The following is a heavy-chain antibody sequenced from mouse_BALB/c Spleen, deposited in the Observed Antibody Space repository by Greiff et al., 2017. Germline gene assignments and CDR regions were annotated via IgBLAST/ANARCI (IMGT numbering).Heavy chain of an antibody. D-gene: IGHD1-1*01. CDR1: GFTFSDYG. Sequence: EVKLVESGGGLVQPGGSRKLSCAASGFTFSDYGMAWVRQAPEKGLEWVAYISSGSSTIYYADTVKGRFTISRDNPKNTLFLQMTSLRSEDTAMYYCARYLLRSNYFDYWGQGTTLTVSS. V-gene: IGHV5-17*02. CDR2: ISSGSSTI. J-gene: IGHJ2*01. CDR3: ARYLLRSNYFDY.